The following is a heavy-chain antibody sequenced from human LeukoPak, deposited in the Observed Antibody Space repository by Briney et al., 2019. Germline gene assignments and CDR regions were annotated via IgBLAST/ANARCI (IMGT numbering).Heavy chain of an antibody. CDR2: IYYSRST. CDR1: GGSISSGGYY. V-gene: IGHV4-31*03. Sequence: SETLSLTCTVSGGSISSGGYYWSWIRQHPGKGLEWIGYIYYSRSTYYHPSLKSRVTISVDTSKNQFSLKLSSVTAADTAVYYCARVGVVGAYFDYWGQGTLVTVSS. D-gene: IGHD1-26*01. J-gene: IGHJ4*02. CDR3: ARVGVVGAYFDY.